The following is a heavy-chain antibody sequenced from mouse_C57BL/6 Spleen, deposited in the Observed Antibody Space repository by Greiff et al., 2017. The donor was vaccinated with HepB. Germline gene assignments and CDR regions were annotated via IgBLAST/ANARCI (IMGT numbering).Heavy chain of an antibody. Sequence: QVQLQQSGPELVKPGASVKISCKASGYAFSSSWMNWVKQRPGKGLEWIGRIYPGDGDTNYNGKFKGKATLTADKSSSTAYMQLSSLTSEDPAVYFCARDGFDYWGQGTTLTVSS. CDR3: ARDGFDY. J-gene: IGHJ2*01. V-gene: IGHV1-82*01. CDR1: GYAFSSSW. CDR2: IYPGDGDT.